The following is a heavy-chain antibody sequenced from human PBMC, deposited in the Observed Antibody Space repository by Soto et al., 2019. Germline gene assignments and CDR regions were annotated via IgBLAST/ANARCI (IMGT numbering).Heavy chain of an antibody. CDR1: GGSISSGGYS. CDR2: IYHSGST. Sequence: SETLSLTCAVSGGSISSGGYSWSWIRQPPGKGLEWIGCIYHSGSTYYNPSLKSRVTISVDTSKNQFSLKLSSVTAADTAVYYCARDSSSGYSPYYFDYWGQGPLVTVSS. V-gene: IGHV4-30-2*01. J-gene: IGHJ4*02. CDR3: ARDSSSGYSPYYFDY. D-gene: IGHD3-22*01.